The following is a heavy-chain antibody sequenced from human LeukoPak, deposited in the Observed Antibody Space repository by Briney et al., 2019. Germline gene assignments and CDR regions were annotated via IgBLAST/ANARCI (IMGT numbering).Heavy chain of an antibody. CDR1: GFTFSSYG. CDR3: AKDWLGYFDY. CDR2: IWYDGSNK. D-gene: IGHD6-19*01. J-gene: IGHJ4*02. V-gene: IGHV3-33*06. Sequence: GGSLRLSCAASGFTFSSYGMHWVRQAPGKGLEWVAVIWYDGSNKHYADSVKGRFTISRDNSKNTLYLQMNSLRAEDTAVYYCAKDWLGYFDYWGQGTLVTVSS.